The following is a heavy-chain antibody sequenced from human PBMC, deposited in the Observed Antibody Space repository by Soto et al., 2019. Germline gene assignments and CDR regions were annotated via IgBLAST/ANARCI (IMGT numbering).Heavy chain of an antibody. CDR1: GYRFTSFW. V-gene: IGHV5-51*01. J-gene: IGHJ4*02. D-gene: IGHD2-15*01. CDR2: IHPDDSDT. Sequence: GESLKISCKGFGYRFTSFWIGWVRQMPGKGLEWRGIIHPDDSDTKYKQPFQGQVTISADKSISTAYLQWSSLKASDTAMYFCLRYGGKNLDYWGQGTLVTVSS. CDR3: LRYGGKNLDY.